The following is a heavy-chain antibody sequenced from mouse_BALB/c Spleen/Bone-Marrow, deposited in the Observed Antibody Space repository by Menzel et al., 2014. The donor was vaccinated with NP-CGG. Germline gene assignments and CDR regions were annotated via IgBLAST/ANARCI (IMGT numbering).Heavy chain of an antibody. V-gene: IGHV1-80*01. CDR3: AREEGSYDGYSDY. CDR2: IYPGDGDT. CDR1: GYAFSSYW. J-gene: IGHJ2*01. Sequence: VQLQQSGAEPVRPGSSVKIPCKASGYAFSSYWMNWVEQRPGQGLEWIGQIYPGDGDTNYNGKFKGKATLTADKSSSTAYMQLSSLTSEDSAVYFCAREEGSYDGYSDYWGQGTTLTVSS. D-gene: IGHD2-3*01.